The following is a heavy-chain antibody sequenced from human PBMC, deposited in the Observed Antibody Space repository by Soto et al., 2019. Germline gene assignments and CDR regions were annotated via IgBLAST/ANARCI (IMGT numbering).Heavy chain of an antibody. V-gene: IGHV4-4*02. CDR3: ARGTYYDYVWGSYRYTGFDY. J-gene: IGHJ4*02. Sequence: PSETLCLTCSVSGGSIGASDGWSWVRQPPGKGLEWIGEIYHSGSTNYNPSLKSRVTISADTSKNQFSLNLISVTAADTAVYYCARGTYYDYVWGSYRYTGFDYWGQGTLVTVSS. D-gene: IGHD3-16*02. CDR1: GGSIGASDG. CDR2: IYHSGST.